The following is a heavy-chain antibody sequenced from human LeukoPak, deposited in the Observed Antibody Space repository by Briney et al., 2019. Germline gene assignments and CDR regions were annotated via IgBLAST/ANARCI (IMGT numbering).Heavy chain of an antibody. Sequence: GGSLRPSCVVSGFTFSTSGIQWARLPPGKGREWLAFLRYDGSNKFYADSVKGRFTISRDNSKNTLYLQMNSLRAEDTAVYYCAKSYDSSGYDFDYWGQGTLVTVSS. D-gene: IGHD3-22*01. CDR1: GFTFSTSG. CDR2: LRYDGSNK. CDR3: AKSYDSSGYDFDY. V-gene: IGHV3-30*02. J-gene: IGHJ4*02.